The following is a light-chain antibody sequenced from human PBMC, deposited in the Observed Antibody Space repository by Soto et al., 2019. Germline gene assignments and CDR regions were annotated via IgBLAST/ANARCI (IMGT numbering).Light chain of an antibody. CDR1: SSNIGAGYD. V-gene: IGLV1-40*01. Sequence: QSVLTQPPSVSGAPGQRVTISCTGSSSNIGAGYDVHWYQHLPGTAPKLLIYGNNNRPSGVPERFSGSKSGTSASLAITGLRAEDEADYYCQSYDSSLSGYVFGSGTKVTVL. CDR2: GNN. CDR3: QSYDSSLSGYV. J-gene: IGLJ1*01.